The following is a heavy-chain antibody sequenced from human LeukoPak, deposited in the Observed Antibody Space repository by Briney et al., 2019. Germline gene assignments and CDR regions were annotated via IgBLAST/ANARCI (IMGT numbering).Heavy chain of an antibody. V-gene: IGHV3-30*02. D-gene: IGHD1-26*01. J-gene: IGHJ3*02. CDR3: ARDSLYSGSPHGDAFAI. Sequence: GGSLRLSCAASGFTFSSYGMHWVRQAPGKGLEWVAFIRYDGSNKYYADSVKGRFTISRDNAKNSLYLQMNSLRAEDTAVYYCARDSLYSGSPHGDAFAIWGQGTMVTVSS. CDR2: IRYDGSNK. CDR1: GFTFSSYG.